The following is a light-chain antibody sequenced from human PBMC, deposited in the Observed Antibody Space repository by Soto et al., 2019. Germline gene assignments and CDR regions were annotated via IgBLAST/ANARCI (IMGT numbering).Light chain of an antibody. J-gene: IGKJ4*01. CDR1: QSISSQ. Sequence: EIVLTQSPATLSLSPGERATLSCRASQSISSQLAWYQQKPGQAPRLLIYDASNRATGIPARFRGSGSGTDFTLAIASLEPEDFAVYYCEQGGNWPSLTFGRGTKVEIK. V-gene: IGKV3-11*01. CDR3: EQGGNWPSLT. CDR2: DAS.